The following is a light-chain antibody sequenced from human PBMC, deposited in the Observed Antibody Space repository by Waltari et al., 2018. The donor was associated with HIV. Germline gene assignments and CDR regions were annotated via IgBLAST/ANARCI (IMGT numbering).Light chain of an antibody. CDR3: CSYAGRTTLV. V-gene: IGLV2-23*02. CDR1: NTDMGTYTL. CDR2: EVT. J-gene: IGLJ3*02. Sequence: QSALTQPASVSGSPGQSINISCTGTNTDMGTYTLFSWYQQHPGKAPKLIFYEVTKRPSGVSNRFSASKSGNTASLTISGLQADDEADYFCCSYAGRTTLVFGGGTTLTVL.